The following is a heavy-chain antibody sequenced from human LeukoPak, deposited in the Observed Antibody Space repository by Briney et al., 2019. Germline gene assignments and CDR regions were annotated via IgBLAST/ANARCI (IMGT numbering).Heavy chain of an antibody. V-gene: IGHV1-46*01. CDR1: GYTFTSYY. J-gene: IGHJ4*02. Sequence: ASVKVSCKASGYTFTSYYMHWVRQAPGRGLEWMGIINPSGGSTTYAQKFQGRVTMTSDTSTSTVYMELSSLRSEDTAVFYCARGFTLYRLSLDYWGQGTLVTVSS. D-gene: IGHD3-16*02. CDR3: ARGFTLYRLSLDY. CDR2: INPSGGST.